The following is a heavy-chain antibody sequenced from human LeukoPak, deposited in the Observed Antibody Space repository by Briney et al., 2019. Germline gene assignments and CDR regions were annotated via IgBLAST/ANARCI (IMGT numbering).Heavy chain of an antibody. CDR1: GYTFTDYY. CDR3: ARGFSQRFYSPRYYFDY. CDR2: INPSGGST. Sequence: ASVKVSCKVSGYTFTDYYMHWVRQAPGQGLEWMGIINPSGGSTSYAQKFQGRVTMTRDTSTSTVYMELSSLRSEDTAVYYCARGFSQRFYSPRYYFDYWGQGTLVTVSS. J-gene: IGHJ4*02. V-gene: IGHV1-46*01. D-gene: IGHD3-3*01.